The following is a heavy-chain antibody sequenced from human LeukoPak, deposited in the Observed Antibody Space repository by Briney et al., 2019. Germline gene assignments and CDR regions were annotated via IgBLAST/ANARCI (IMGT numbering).Heavy chain of an antibody. D-gene: IGHD3-22*01. V-gene: IGHV1-2*02. CDR2: IIPNSGGT. CDR1: GGTFSSYA. Sequence: GASVKVSCKASGGTFSSYAISWVRQAPGQGLEWMGGIIPNSGGTNYAQKFQGRVTMTRDTSISTAYMELSRLRSDDTAVYYCASRPNYYDSSGYYKDYWGQGTLVTVSS. CDR3: ASRPNYYDSSGYYKDY. J-gene: IGHJ4*02.